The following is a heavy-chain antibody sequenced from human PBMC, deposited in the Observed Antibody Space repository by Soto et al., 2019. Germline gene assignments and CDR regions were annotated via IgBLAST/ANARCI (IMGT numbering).Heavy chain of an antibody. CDR3: ARLPFNGIATVTCFDY. Sequence: PSETLSLTCTVSGGSISSSSYYWGWIRQPPGKGLEWIGSIYYSGSTYYNPSLKSRVTISVDTSKNQFSLKLSSVTAADTAVYYCARLPFNGIATVTCFDYWGQGTLVTVSS. V-gene: IGHV4-39*01. J-gene: IGHJ4*02. CDR2: IYYSGST. D-gene: IGHD4-17*01. CDR1: GGSISSSSYY.